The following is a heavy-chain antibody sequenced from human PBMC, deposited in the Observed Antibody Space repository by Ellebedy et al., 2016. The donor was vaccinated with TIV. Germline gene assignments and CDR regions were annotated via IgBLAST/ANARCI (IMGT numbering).Heavy chain of an antibody. J-gene: IGHJ4*02. V-gene: IGHV4-31*03. CDR1: NGSISSPGFY. CDR2: TYYSGST. CDR3: ARAWRD. D-gene: IGHD1-1*01. Sequence: SETLSLTCTVSNGSISSPGFYWSWIRQHPGKGLEWIGNTYYSGSTYYNPSLKSRVTLSLDTSQNQLSLKLSSVTAADTAVYYCARAWRDWGQGTLVTVSS.